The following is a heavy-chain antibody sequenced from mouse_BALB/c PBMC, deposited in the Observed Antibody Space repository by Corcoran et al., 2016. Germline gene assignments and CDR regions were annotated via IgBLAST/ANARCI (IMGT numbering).Heavy chain of an antibody. V-gene: IGHV9-3-1*01. Sequence: QIQLVQSGPELKKPGETVKISCKASGYTFTNYGMNWVKKAPGKGLKWMGWINTYTGEPTYADDFKGRFAVSLETSASTAYLQINNLKNEDTATYFCAREPYAMDYWGQGTSVTVAS. CDR1: GYTFTNYG. CDR2: INTYTGEP. CDR3: AREPYAMDY. J-gene: IGHJ4*01. D-gene: IGHD6-1*01.